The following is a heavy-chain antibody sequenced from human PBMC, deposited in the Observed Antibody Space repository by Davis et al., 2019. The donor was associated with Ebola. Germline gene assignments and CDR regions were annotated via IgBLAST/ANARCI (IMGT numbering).Heavy chain of an antibody. CDR2: INPSGGST. CDR1: GYTFTSYY. D-gene: IGHD3-22*01. V-gene: IGHV1-46*01. Sequence: ASVKVSCKASGYTFTSYYMHWVRQAPGQGLEWMGIINPSGGSTSYAQKFQGRVTMTRDTSTSTVYMELSSLRSEDTAVYYCARDSRGYYDSSGYYYSRAFDIWGQGTMVTVSS. J-gene: IGHJ3*02. CDR3: ARDSRGYYDSSGYYYSRAFDI.